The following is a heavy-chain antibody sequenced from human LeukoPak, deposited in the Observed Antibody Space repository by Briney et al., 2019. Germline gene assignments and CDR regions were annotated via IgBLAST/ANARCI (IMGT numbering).Heavy chain of an antibody. Sequence: GSAKVSCRDSGYTFTSYGISGGRQAPGQRLEWMGWISAYNGNPNYAQKLQGRLTMTTDTSTSTAYMEVRSLRSDDSAVYYCARALSDDFWSAYQDYWGQGTLVTVSS. V-gene: IGHV1-18*01. CDR1: GYTFTSYG. CDR2: ISAYNGNP. D-gene: IGHD3-3*01. CDR3: ARALSDDFWSAYQDY. J-gene: IGHJ4*02.